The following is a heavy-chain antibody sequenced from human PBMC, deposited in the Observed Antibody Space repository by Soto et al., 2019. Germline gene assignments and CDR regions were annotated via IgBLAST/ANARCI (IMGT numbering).Heavy chain of an antibody. CDR2: INQSGST. CDR1: GVSFSGGY. Sequence: SETLPDTSAGYGVSFSGGYRSWIRQPPGKGLEWIGEINQSGSTNYNPSLKSRVTISVDTSKNQFSLKLSSVTAADTAVYYCARTYSSSWSPFAYWGQGTLVT. J-gene: IGHJ4*02. D-gene: IGHD6-13*01. CDR3: ARTYSSSWSPFAY. V-gene: IGHV4-34*01.